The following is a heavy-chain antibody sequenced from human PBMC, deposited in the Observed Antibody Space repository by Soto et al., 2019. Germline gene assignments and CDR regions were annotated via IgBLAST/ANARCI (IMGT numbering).Heavy chain of an antibody. Sequence: SETLSLTCTVSGGSISSSSYYWGWIRQPPGKGLEWIGSIYYSGSTYYNPSLKSRVTISVDTSKNQFSLKLSSVTAADTAVYYCARDPEGIAVAGTLRYYYGMDVWGQGTTVTVSS. CDR3: ARDPEGIAVAGTLRYYYGMDV. D-gene: IGHD6-19*01. CDR2: IYYSGST. J-gene: IGHJ6*02. V-gene: IGHV4-39*02. CDR1: GGSISSSSYY.